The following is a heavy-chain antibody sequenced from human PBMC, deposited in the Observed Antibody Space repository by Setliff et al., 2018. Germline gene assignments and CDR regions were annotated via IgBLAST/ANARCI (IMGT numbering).Heavy chain of an antibody. D-gene: IGHD3-22*01. J-gene: IGHJ5*02. CDR1: GYTFTSYA. V-gene: IGHV1-18*01. CDR3: ARDYLSSSGYLRPNWFDP. Sequence: VASVKVSCKASGYTFTSYAFSWVRQAPGQGLEWMGWISAYNGNTNYAQKFQGRVTMTTDTSTSTAYMELRSLRSDDTAVYYCARDYLSSSGYLRPNWFDPWGQGTLVTVSS. CDR2: ISAYNGNT.